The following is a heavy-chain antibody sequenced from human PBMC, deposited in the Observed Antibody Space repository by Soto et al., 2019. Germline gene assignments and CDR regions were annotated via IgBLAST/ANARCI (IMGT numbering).Heavy chain of an antibody. J-gene: IGHJ4*02. CDR3: ASAAGPYYDFWSGYSLAY. Sequence: SETLSLTCAVSGGSISSGGYSWSWIRQPPGKGLEWIGYIYYSGSTNYNPSLKSRVTISVDTSKNQFSLKLSSVTAADTAVYYCASAAGPYYDFWSGYSLAYWGQGTLVTV. CDR1: GGSISSGGYS. V-gene: IGHV4-61*08. CDR2: IYYSGST. D-gene: IGHD3-3*01.